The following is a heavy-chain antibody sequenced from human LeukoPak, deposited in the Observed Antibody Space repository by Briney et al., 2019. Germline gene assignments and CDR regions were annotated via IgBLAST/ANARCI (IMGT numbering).Heavy chain of an antibody. V-gene: IGHV3-49*04. CDR1: GFSFTTYW. CDR2: IRSKAYGGTT. Sequence: GGSLRLSCGASGFSFTTYWMGWVRQAPGKGLEWVGFIRSKAYGGTTEYAASVKGRFTISRDDSKSIAYLQMNSLKTEDTAVYYCTVAVAEYWGQGTLVTVSS. CDR3: TVAVAEY. J-gene: IGHJ4*02. D-gene: IGHD6-19*01.